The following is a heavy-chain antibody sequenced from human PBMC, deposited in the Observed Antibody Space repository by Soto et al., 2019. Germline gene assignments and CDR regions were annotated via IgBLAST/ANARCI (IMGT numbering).Heavy chain of an antibody. CDR2: IISIFGTP. CDR1: GGTFNGYV. J-gene: IGHJ4*02. CDR3: ARDLGSGYDPGDY. V-gene: IGHV1-69*12. D-gene: IGHD5-12*01. Sequence: QVQLVQSGAEVKKLGSSVKVSCKASGGTFNGYVFNWVRQAPGQGLEWMGGIISIFGTPNYGQKFQGRVTITAHESTSTGFMELSSLTSQDTAIYYCARDLGSGYDPGDYWDQGTLVTVSS.